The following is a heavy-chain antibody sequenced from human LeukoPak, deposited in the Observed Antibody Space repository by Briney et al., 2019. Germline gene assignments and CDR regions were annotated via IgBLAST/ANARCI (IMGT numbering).Heavy chain of an antibody. Sequence: SVKVSCKASGYTFTSYGISWVRQAPGQGLEWMGGIIPIFGTANYARKFQGRVTITTDESTSTAYMELSSLRSEDTAVYYCASSKPGRIAAAGYDYWGQGTLVTVSS. V-gene: IGHV1-69*05. CDR1: GYTFTSYG. D-gene: IGHD6-13*01. CDR3: ASSKPGRIAAAGYDY. J-gene: IGHJ4*02. CDR2: IIPIFGTA.